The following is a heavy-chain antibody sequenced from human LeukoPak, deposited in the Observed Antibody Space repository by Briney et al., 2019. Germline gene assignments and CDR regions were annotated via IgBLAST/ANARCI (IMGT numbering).Heavy chain of an antibody. Sequence: GRSLRLSCAASGFTFSSYAMHWVRQAPGKGLEWVAVISYDGSNKYYADSVKGRFTISRDNSKNTLYLQMNSLRAEDTAVYYCARDWIRWAALFAMNGMDVWGQGTTVTVSS. CDR2: ISYDGSNK. CDR3: ARDWIRWAALFAMNGMDV. D-gene: IGHD2-2*03. J-gene: IGHJ6*02. V-gene: IGHV3-30-3*01. CDR1: GFTFSSYA.